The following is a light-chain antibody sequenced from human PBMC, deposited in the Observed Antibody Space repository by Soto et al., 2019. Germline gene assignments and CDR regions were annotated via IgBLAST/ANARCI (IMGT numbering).Light chain of an antibody. V-gene: IGLV2-14*01. CDR1: SSDIGAYDY. CDR3: SSFTSRFTFV. J-gene: IGLJ1*01. CDR2: EVT. Sequence: QSALTQPASLSGSPGQSITISCTGTSSDIGAYDYVSWFQQHPGKAPKLMISEVTNRPSGVSDRFSGSKSGNTASLTISGLQAEDEADYYCSSFTSRFTFVFGTGTKVTVL.